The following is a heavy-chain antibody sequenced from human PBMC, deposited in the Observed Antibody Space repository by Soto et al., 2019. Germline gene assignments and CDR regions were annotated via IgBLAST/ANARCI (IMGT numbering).Heavy chain of an antibody. V-gene: IGHV1-18*04. D-gene: IGHD6-6*01. CDR1: GYMFTTYG. Sequence: QVQLVQSGGEVKKPGASVEVSCRTSGYMFTTYGMSWVRQAPGQGLEWMAWISAYNGNKKYAQKFQGRVTMTTDTSTSTVSMELRNLTSDDTGTYFCARTGGGMAARPLEYWGQGTLVIVSS. J-gene: IGHJ4*02. CDR3: ARTGGGMAARPLEY. CDR2: ISAYNGNK.